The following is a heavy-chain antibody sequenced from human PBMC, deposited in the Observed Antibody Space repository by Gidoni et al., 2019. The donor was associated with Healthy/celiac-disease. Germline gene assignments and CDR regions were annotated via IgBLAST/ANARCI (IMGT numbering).Heavy chain of an antibody. V-gene: IGHV3-48*04. CDR2: ISISRSTI. J-gene: IGHJ6*02. Sequence: AASGFTFSSYSMNWVRQAPGKGLEWVSYISISRSTIYYADAVKGRFTISRDNAKNSLYLQMNSLRAEDTAVYYCARVDTAMGYKPHYYYYGLDVWGQGTTVTVSS. CDR1: GFTFSSYS. CDR3: ARVDTAMGYKPHYYYYGLDV. D-gene: IGHD5-18*01.